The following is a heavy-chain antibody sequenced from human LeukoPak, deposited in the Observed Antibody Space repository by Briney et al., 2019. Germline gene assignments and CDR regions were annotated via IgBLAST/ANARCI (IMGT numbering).Heavy chain of an antibody. CDR1: GYTFTSYY. J-gene: IGHJ4*02. V-gene: IGHV1-46*01. D-gene: IGHD2-2*01. CDR3: ARGSRGVVPAATFDY. CDR2: INPSGGST. Sequence: GASEKVSCKASGYTFTSYYMHWVRQAPGQGLEWMRIINPSGGSTSYAQKFQGRVTMTRDTSTSTVYMELSSLRSEDTAVYYCARGSRGVVPAATFDYWGQGTLVTVSS.